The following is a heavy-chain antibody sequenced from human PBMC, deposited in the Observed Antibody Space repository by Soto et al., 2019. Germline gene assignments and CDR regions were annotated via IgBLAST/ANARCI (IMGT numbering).Heavy chain of an antibody. CDR1: GGSISSGGYY. CDR3: SRSVFP. V-gene: IGHV4-31*03. J-gene: IGHJ5*02. Sequence: QVQLQESGPGLVKPSQTLSLTCTVSGGSISSGGYYWNWIRQHPGKGLEWIGYSYYCGSTYYNPSRKSRVSMSLDTSKNLFSLKLGSVTAADTAVYYCSRSVFPWGQGTLVTVSS. CDR2: SYYCGST.